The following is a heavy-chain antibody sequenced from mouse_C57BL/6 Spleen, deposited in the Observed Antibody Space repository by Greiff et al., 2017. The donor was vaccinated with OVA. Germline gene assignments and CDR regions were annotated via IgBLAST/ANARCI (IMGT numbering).Heavy chain of an antibody. Sequence: QVQLQQSGPELVKPGASVKLSCKASGYTFTSYWMHWVKQRPIQGLEWIGNIDPSDSETHYNQKFKDKATLTVDKSSSTAYMQLSSLTSEDSAVYYCARRKGYSGSSYDYFDYWGQGTTLTVSS. CDR3: ARRKGYSGSSYDYFDY. CDR1: GYTFTSYW. D-gene: IGHD1-1*01. V-gene: IGHV1-52*01. J-gene: IGHJ2*01. CDR2: IDPSDSET.